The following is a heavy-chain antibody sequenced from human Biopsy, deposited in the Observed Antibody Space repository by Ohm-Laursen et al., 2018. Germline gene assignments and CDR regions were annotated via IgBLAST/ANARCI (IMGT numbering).Heavy chain of an antibody. J-gene: IGHJ4*02. CDR2: ISGSGGNT. Sequence: SLRLSCAASGFTFSDYAMNWVRQAPGKGLEWVSTISGSGGNTYYADSVRGRFTVSRDGSKSTLYLQMSSLSAEDTAFYYCAKGGYCTTSSCYVDLDYWGQGTLVTVSS. CDR3: AKGGYCTTSSCYVDLDY. V-gene: IGHV3-23*01. D-gene: IGHD2-2*01. CDR1: GFTFSDYA.